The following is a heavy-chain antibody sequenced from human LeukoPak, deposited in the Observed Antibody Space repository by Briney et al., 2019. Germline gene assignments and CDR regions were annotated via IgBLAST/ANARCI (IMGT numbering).Heavy chain of an antibody. CDR2: IYTSGNT. J-gene: IGHJ4*02. V-gene: IGHV4-4*07. D-gene: IGHD2-2*01. Sequence: SETLSLTSTVSGGSISSYYWSWIPQPAGKGLEWIGRIYTSGNTNYNPSLKRRVTMSVDTSKNQFSLKLTSVTAADTAVYYCARESGGGVVPAPGTFDYWGQGTLVTVSS. CDR3: ARESGGGVVPAPGTFDY. CDR1: GGSISSYY.